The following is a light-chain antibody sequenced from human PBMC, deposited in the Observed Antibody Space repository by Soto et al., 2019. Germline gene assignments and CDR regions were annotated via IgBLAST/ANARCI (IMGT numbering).Light chain of an antibody. CDR1: QSISSW. CDR2: DAS. CDR3: QQYNSYSPLT. V-gene: IGKV1-5*01. Sequence: DIQMTQSPSTLPASVGDRVTLTCRASQSISSWLAWYQQKPGKAPKLLIYDASSLESGVPSRFSGSGSGTEFTLTISSLQPDDFATYYCQQYNSYSPLTFGGGTKVDIK. J-gene: IGKJ4*01.